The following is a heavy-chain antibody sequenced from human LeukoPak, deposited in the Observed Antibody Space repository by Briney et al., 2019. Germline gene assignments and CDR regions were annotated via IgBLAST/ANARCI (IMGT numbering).Heavy chain of an antibody. J-gene: IGHJ4*02. Sequence: SVKVSCKASGGTFSSYAISWLRQAPGQGLEWMGRIIPIFDITDYAQKFQGRVTIIADKSTSTAYMELSSLRSEDTAVYYCARDELSDGYNYFDYWGQGTLVTVSS. CDR2: IIPIFDIT. V-gene: IGHV1-69*04. CDR1: GGTFSSYA. CDR3: ARDELSDGYNYFDY. D-gene: IGHD5-24*01.